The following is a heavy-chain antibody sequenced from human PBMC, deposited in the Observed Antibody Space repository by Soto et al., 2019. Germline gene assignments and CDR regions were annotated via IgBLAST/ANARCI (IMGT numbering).Heavy chain of an antibody. V-gene: IGHV1-3*01. Sequence: GASVKVSCKASGYTFTSYAMHWVRQAPGQRPERMGWINAGNGNTKYSQKFQGRVTITRDTSASTAYMELNGLRAEDTAVYYCARIATESHIDYWGQGALVTVSS. CDR2: INAGNGNT. CDR1: GYTFTSYA. J-gene: IGHJ4*02. CDR3: ARIATESHIDY.